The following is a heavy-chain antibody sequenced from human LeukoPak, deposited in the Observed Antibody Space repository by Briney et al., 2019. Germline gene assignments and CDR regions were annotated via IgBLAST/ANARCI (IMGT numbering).Heavy chain of an antibody. CDR1: GYTFTDYY. Sequence: ASVKVSCKASGYTFTDYYMHWVRQAPGQGLEWMGWMNPNSGNTGYAQKFQGRVTMTRNTSISTAYMELSSLRSEDTAVYYCARGLRGFGELLGSYYYYYYMDVWGKGTTVTISS. CDR3: ARGLRGFGELLGSYYYYYYMDV. CDR2: MNPNSGNT. D-gene: IGHD3-10*01. J-gene: IGHJ6*03. V-gene: IGHV1-8*02.